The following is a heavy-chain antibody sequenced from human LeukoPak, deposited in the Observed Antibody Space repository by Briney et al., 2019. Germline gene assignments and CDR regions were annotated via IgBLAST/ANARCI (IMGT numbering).Heavy chain of an antibody. CDR1: GFTVSSNY. CDR2: IYSGGST. V-gene: IGHV3-66*01. Sequence: GGSLRLSCAASGFTVSSNYMSWVRQAPGKGLEWVSVIYSGGSTYYADSVKGRFTISGDNSKNTLYLQMNSLRDEDTAVYYCARNYLEWLQWGDYYFDYWGQGTLVTVSS. CDR3: ARNYLEWLQWGDYYFDY. D-gene: IGHD5-24*01. J-gene: IGHJ4*02.